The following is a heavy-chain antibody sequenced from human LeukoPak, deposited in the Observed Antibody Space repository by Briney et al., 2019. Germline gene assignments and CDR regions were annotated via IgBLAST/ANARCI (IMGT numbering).Heavy chain of an antibody. J-gene: IGHJ3*02. CDR1: GFTFDDYA. CDR2: ISWNSGSI. D-gene: IGHD3-10*01. V-gene: IGHV3-9*01. CDR3: AKDMGEGVPTFYDAFDI. Sequence: GGSLRLSCAASGFTFDDYAMHWVRQAPGKGLEWVSGISWNSGSIGYADSVKGRFTISRDNAKNSLYLQMNSLRAEDTALYYCAKDMGEGVPTFYDAFDIWGQGTMVTVSS.